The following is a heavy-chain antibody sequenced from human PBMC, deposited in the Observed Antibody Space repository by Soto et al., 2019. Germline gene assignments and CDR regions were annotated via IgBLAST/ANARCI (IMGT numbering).Heavy chain of an antibody. CDR2: ISAYNGNT. V-gene: IGHV1-18*01. Sequence: QVQLVQSGAEVKKPGASVKVSCKASGYTFTSYGISWVRQAPGQGLEWMGWISAYNGNTNYAQKFQGRVTMTTDTSTSTAYRELRSLRSDDTAVYYCARGGKYCTNGVCSVYGMDVWGQGTTVNVSS. CDR3: ARGGKYCTNGVCSVYGMDV. D-gene: IGHD2-8*01. CDR1: GYTFTSYG. J-gene: IGHJ6*02.